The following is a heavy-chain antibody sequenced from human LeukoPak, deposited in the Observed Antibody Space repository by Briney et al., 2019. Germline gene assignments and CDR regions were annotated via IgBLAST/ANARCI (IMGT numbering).Heavy chain of an antibody. Sequence: PGGSLRLSCAASGFTVITNDMTWVRQAPGKGLEWVSVLYSDSNTKYADSVQGRFTTSRDNSKNTLYLEMNSLSPDDTAVYYCARGVEPLAANTLAYWGQGTLVTVSS. J-gene: IGHJ4*02. CDR3: ARGVEPLAANTLAY. CDR1: GFTVITND. V-gene: IGHV3-53*01. D-gene: IGHD1-14*01. CDR2: LYSDSNT.